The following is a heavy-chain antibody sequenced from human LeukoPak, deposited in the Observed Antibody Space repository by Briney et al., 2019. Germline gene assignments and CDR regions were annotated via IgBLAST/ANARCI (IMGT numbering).Heavy chain of an antibody. Sequence: SETLSLTCTVSGDSISSSSSYWGWIRQPPGEGLEWIGSIYYSGSTYYNTSLKSRVTISVDTSKNQFSLKLSSVTAADTAVYYCAGHYSSSWYRVDYWGQGTLVTVSS. V-gene: IGHV4-39*07. D-gene: IGHD6-13*01. CDR2: IYYSGST. CDR1: GDSISSSSSY. CDR3: AGHYSSSWYRVDY. J-gene: IGHJ4*02.